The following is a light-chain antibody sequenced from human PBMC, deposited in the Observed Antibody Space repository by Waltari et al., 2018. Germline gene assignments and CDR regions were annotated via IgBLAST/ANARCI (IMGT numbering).Light chain of an antibody. CDR1: QDISNY. CDR2: DAS. Sequence: DIQMTQSPSSLSASVGDRVTITCQASQDISNYLNWFQQKPGKAPKLLIYDASNLETGVPSRFSGSASGTNFTFTISSLQPEDIATYYCQQSYNTPPTFGQGTRLEIK. J-gene: IGKJ5*01. CDR3: QQSYNTPPT. V-gene: IGKV1-33*01.